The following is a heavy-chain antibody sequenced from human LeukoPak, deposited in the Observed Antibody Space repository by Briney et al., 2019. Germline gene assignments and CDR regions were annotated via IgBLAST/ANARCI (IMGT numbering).Heavy chain of an antibody. CDR3: ARYNRDGYNAMGAHDF. CDR1: GYSFTSYW. J-gene: IGHJ4*02. V-gene: IGHV5-51*01. Sequence: GESLKISCKGSGYSFTSYWIGWVRQMPGKGLEWMGIIYPADSDIRYSPSFQGQVTISADRSTSTASLQWSSLKASDSAMYYCARYNRDGYNAMGAHDFWGQGTLVTVSS. D-gene: IGHD5-24*01. CDR2: IYPADSDI.